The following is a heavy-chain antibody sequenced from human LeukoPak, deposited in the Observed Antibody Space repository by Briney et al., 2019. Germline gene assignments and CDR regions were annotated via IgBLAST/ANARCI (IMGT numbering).Heavy chain of an antibody. V-gene: IGHV1-2*02. Sequence: ASVKVSCKASGYTFTSYYMHWVRQAPGQGLEWMGWINPNSGGTNYAQKFQGRVTMTRDTSISTAYMELSRLRSDDTAVYYCARDLGGSYRSNWFDPWGQGTLVTVSS. CDR3: ARDLGGSYRSNWFDP. CDR1: GYTFTSYY. CDR2: INPNSGGT. J-gene: IGHJ5*02. D-gene: IGHD1-26*01.